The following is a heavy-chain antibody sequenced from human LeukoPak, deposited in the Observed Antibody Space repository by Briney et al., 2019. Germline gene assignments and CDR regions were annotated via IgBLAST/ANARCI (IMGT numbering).Heavy chain of an antibody. V-gene: IGHV4-39*01. D-gene: IGHD6-13*01. CDR1: GASVSSVSDY. Sequence: SETLSLTCSVSGASVSSVSDYWGWLRQSPGQGLEWIGSIIYGGRTYYNPSLKSRVTMSVDTSKNLFSLKMRSVTAADTAVYYCARVSYSSSWYGLEYYYYGMDVWGQGTTVTVSS. CDR3: ARVSYSSSWYGLEYYYYGMDV. CDR2: IIYGGRT. J-gene: IGHJ6*02.